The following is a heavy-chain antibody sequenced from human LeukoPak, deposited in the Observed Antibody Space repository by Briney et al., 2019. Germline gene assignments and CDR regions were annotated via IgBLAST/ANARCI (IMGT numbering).Heavy chain of an antibody. CDR1: GYTFTSYG. D-gene: IGHD2-2*01. CDR3: AREPQSRTLFDY. CDR2: FSAYNGNT. Sequence: AASVKVSCKASGYTFTSYGISWVRQAPGQGLEWMGWFSAYNGNTNYAQKLQGRVTMTTDTSTSTAYMELRSLRSDDTAVYYCAREPQSRTLFDYWGQGTLVTVSS. V-gene: IGHV1-18*01. J-gene: IGHJ4*02.